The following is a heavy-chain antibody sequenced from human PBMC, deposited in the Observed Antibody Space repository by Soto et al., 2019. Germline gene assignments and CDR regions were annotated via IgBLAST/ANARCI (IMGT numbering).Heavy chain of an antibody. CDR2: INSDGSST. CDR1: GFTFSSYW. Sequence: EVQLVESGGGLVQPGGSLRLSCAASGFTFSSYWMHGVRQAPWKALVWVARINSDGSSTSYADSVKGRFTISRDNAKNTLYLQMNSLRAEATAVYYCVRTSLVVAAATREDYWGQGNLVTVSS. V-gene: IGHV3-74*01. CDR3: VRTSLVVAAATREDY. J-gene: IGHJ4*02. D-gene: IGHD2-15*01.